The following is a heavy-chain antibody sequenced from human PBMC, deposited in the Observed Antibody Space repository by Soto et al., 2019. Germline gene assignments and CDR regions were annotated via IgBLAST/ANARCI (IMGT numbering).Heavy chain of an antibody. D-gene: IGHD1-7*01. V-gene: IGHV1-2*04. CDR2: INPNSGGT. J-gene: IGHJ5*02. CDR1: GYTFTGYY. Sequence: ASVKVSCKASGYTFTGYYMHWVRQAPGQGLEWMGWINPNSGGTNYAQKFQGWVNKTRDTSISTAYIELSRLRYDDTAVYYCERDRESIDWNYPLWNWFDPWGQGTLVTVSS. CDR3: ERDRESIDWNYPLWNWFDP.